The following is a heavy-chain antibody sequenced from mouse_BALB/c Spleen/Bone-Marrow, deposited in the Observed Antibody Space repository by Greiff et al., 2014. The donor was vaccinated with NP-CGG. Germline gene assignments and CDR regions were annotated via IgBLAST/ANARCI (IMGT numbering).Heavy chain of an antibody. D-gene: IGHD1-1*02. CDR3: ARCGGCACYSDY. CDR2: IYPGDGDT. CDR1: GYAFSNYW. J-gene: IGHJ2*01. V-gene: IGHV1-80*01. Sequence: VQLQQSGADLVRPGSSVKISCKASGYAFSNYWMNWVKQRPGQGLEWIGQIYPGDGDTNYNGKFKGKATLTADKSSSTAYMQLSSLTSKDSAVYFCARCGGCACYSDYWGQGTTLTVSS.